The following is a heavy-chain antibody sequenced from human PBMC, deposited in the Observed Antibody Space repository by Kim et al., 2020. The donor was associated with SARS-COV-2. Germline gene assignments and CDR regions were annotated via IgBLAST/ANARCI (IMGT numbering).Heavy chain of an antibody. CDR3: ARTYCSGGTCGGGFDY. Sequence: SQTLSLTCAISGYSVSSNSAAWNWIRQSPSRGLEWLGRTYYRSKWFNDYALSVRSRITINPDTSMNQFSLHLNSVTPEDTAVYYCARTYCSGGTCGGGFDYWGQGHLVTVSS. CDR2: TYYRSKWFN. J-gene: IGHJ4*02. D-gene: IGHD2-15*01. V-gene: IGHV6-1*01. CDR1: GYSVSSNSAA.